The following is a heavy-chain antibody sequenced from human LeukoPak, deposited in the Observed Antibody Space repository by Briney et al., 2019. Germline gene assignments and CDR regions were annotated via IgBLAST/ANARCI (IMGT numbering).Heavy chain of an antibody. CDR2: ISYDGSDK. CDR1: GFTFSSYG. D-gene: IGHD2-2*01. Sequence: GGSLRLSCAACGFTFSSYGMHWVRQAPGKGLEWVAVISYDGSDKYYADSVKGRFTISRDNSKNTLYLQMNSLRAEDTAVYYCAKGIRYCSSTSCYYVHYYYGMDVWGQGTTVTVSS. CDR3: AKGIRYCSSTSCYYVHYYYGMDV. V-gene: IGHV3-30*18. J-gene: IGHJ6*02.